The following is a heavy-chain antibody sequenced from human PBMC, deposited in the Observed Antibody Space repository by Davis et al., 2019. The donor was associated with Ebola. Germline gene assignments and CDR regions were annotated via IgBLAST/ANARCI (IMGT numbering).Heavy chain of an antibody. Sequence: ASVMVSCKSSGYTFTSYGLVWVRQAPGLGLEWMGWISGFNTNTNFAQKFQGIVTVSKDTTTNTAYMDLRSLTSDDTAIYYCARAPNYDVLTGTSSYYFDYWGQGTLVTVSS. CDR2: ISGFNTNT. D-gene: IGHD3-9*01. J-gene: IGHJ4*02. V-gene: IGHV1-18*04. CDR3: ARAPNYDVLTGTSSYYFDY. CDR1: GYTFTSYG.